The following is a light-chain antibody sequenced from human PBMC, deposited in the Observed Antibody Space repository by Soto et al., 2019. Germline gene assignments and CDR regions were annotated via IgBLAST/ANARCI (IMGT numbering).Light chain of an antibody. V-gene: IGLV1-40*01. CDR2: GNS. Sequence: QSVLTQPPSVSGAPGQRGTISCTGSSSKIGADYDVHWYQQLPGAAPKLLIYGNSNRPSGVPDRFSGSKSGTSASLAIIGLKAEDEADYYCQSSERGLSGYVFGTGTKVTVL. CDR1: SSKIGADYD. J-gene: IGLJ1*01. CDR3: QSSERGLSGYV.